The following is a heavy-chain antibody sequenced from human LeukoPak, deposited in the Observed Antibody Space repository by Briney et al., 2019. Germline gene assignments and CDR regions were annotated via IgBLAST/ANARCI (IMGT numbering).Heavy chain of an antibody. J-gene: IGHJ4*02. Sequence: AGGSLRLSCAASGFTFSSYGMSWVRQAPGKGPVWVSRINSDGSSTNYADSVKGRFTISRDNAKNTLHLQMNSLRAEDTAVYYCARGARGSGTASDYWGQGTLVTVSS. V-gene: IGHV3-74*01. D-gene: IGHD3-10*01. CDR1: GFTFSSYG. CDR3: ARGARGSGTASDY. CDR2: INSDGSST.